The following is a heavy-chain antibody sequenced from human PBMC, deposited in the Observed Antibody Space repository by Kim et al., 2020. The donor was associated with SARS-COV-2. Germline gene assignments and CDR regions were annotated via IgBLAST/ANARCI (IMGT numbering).Heavy chain of an antibody. Sequence: GGSLRLSCAASGFTFSSYGMHWVRQAPGKGLEWVAVISYDGSNKYYADSVKGRFTISRDNSKNTLYLQMNSLRAEDTAVYYCAKAADGGYSAGGYYDILTGFYYYYGMDVWGQGTTVTVSS. D-gene: IGHD3-9*01. CDR3: AKAADGGYSAGGYYDILTGFYYYYGMDV. CDR1: GFTFSSYG. CDR2: ISYDGSNK. J-gene: IGHJ6*02. V-gene: IGHV3-30*18.